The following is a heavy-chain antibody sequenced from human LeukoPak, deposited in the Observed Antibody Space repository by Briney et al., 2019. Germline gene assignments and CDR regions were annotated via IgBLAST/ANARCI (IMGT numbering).Heavy chain of an antibody. CDR3: AKDGYSSGSYFDY. D-gene: IGHD6-19*01. CDR2: ISSSGDTT. V-gene: IGHV3-23*01. J-gene: IGHJ4*02. CDR1: GFTFSSYA. Sequence: GGSLRLSCAASGFTFSSYAMSWVRQAPGKGLEWVSGISSSGDTTYYVDSVKGRLTISRDNSKNTLYLQMNSLRAEDTAVYYCAKDGYSSGSYFDYWGQGALVTVSS.